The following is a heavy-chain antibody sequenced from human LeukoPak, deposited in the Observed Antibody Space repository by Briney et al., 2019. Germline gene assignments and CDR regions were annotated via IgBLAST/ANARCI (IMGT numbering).Heavy chain of an antibody. V-gene: IGHV3-53*01. CDR1: GFTVSSNS. CDR2: IYSDNT. Sequence: GGSLRLSCTVSGFTVSSNSMSWVRQAPGKGLEWVSFIYSDNTHYSDSVKGRFTISRDNSKNTLYLQMNSLRAEDTAVYYCARGFRDSSGYHYWGQGTLVTVSS. CDR3: ARGFRDSSGYHY. J-gene: IGHJ4*02. D-gene: IGHD3-22*01.